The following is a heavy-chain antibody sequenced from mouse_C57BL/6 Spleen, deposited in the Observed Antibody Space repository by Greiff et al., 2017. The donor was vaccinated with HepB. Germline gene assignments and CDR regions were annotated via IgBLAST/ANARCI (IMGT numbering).Heavy chain of an antibody. V-gene: IGHV1-81*01. D-gene: IGHD1-1*02. J-gene: IGHJ2*01. CDR2: IYPRSGNT. CDR3: ARVGLRWYYFDY. Sequence: QVQLQQSGAELARPGASVKLSCKASGYTFTSYGISWVKQRTGQGLEWIGEIYPRSGNTYYNEKFKGKATLTADKSSSTAYMELRSLTSEDSAVYFCARVGLRWYYFDYGGQGTTLTVSS. CDR1: GYTFTSYG.